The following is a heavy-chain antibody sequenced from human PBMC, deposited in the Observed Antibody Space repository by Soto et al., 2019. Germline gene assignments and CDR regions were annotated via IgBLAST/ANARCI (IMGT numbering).Heavy chain of an antibody. J-gene: IGHJ6*02. Sequence: EVQLVESGGGLVQPGGSLRLSCAASGFTVSSNYMSWVRQAPGKGLEWVSVIYSGGSTYYADSVKGRFTISRDNSMNTLYLQMNSLRAEDTAVYYCARDLWIAARFYYGMDVWGQGTTVTVSS. V-gene: IGHV3-66*01. CDR3: ARDLWIAARFYYGMDV. D-gene: IGHD6-6*01. CDR1: GFTVSSNY. CDR2: IYSGGST.